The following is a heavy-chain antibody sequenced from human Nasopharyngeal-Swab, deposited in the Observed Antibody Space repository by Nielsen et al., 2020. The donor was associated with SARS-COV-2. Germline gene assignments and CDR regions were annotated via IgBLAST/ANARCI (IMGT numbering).Heavy chain of an antibody. J-gene: IGHJ3*02. CDR3: ASGPRGYSAFDI. CDR2: IYHSGST. Sequence: SETLSLTCAVSGGSISSGGYSWSWIRQPPGKGLEWIGYIYHSGSTYYNPSLKSRVTISVDRSKNQFSLKLSSVTAAGTAVYYCASGPRGYSAFDIWGQGTMVTVSS. V-gene: IGHV4-30-2*01. D-gene: IGHD5-12*01. CDR1: GGSISSGGYS.